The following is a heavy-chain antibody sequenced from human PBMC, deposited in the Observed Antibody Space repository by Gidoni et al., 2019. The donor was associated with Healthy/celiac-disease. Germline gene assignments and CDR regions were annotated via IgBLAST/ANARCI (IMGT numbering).Heavy chain of an antibody. CDR3: ARGLRRKVPAAIPVYYYYYMDV. J-gene: IGHJ6*03. V-gene: IGHV1-8*01. CDR1: GYTFTSYD. D-gene: IGHD2-2*02. CDR2: MNPNSGNT. Sequence: QVQLVQSGAEVKKPGASVKVSCKASGYTFTSYDINWVRQATGQGLEWMGWMNPNSGNTGYAQKFQGRVTMTRNTSISTAYMELSSLRSEDTAVYYCARGLRRKVPAAIPVYYYYYMDVWGKGTTVTVSS.